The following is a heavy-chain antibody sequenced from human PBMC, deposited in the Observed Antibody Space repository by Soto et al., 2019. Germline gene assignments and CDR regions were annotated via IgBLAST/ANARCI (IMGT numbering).Heavy chain of an antibody. D-gene: IGHD1-7*01. V-gene: IGHV1-69*06. J-gene: IGHJ4*02. CDR2: IIPIFGTA. CDR3: ARAPNYGNYYFDY. Sequence: SVKVSCKASGGTFSSYAISWVRQAPGQGLEWMGGIIPIFGTANYAQKFQGRVTITADKSTSTAYMELSSLRSEDTAVYYCARAPNYGNYYFDYWGQGTLVTVSS. CDR1: GGTFSSYA.